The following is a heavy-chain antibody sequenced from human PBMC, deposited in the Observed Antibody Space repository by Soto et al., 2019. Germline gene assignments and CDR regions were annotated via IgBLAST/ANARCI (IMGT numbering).Heavy chain of an antibody. CDR2: TYYRSEWYN. V-gene: IGHV6-1*01. CDR1: GDSVSSNSAA. J-gene: IGHJ5*02. CDR3: ARGRQVVPAATVPGWFDP. D-gene: IGHD2-2*01. Sequence: SQTLSLTCAISGDSVSSNSAAWNWIRQSPSRGLGWLGRTYYRSEWYNDYALSVKSRITINPDTSKNQFSLQLNSVTPEDTAVYYCARGRQVVPAATVPGWFDPWGQGTLVTVST.